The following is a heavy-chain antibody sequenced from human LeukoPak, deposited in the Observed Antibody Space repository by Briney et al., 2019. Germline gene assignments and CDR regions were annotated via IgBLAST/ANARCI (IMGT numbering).Heavy chain of an antibody. CDR2: IDLSGSTL. CDR3: ARGPPLFDP. CDR1: GFTVSSNY. V-gene: IGHV3-11*04. J-gene: IGHJ5*02. Sequence: PGGSLRLSCAASGFTVSSNYISWVRQAPGKGLEWVSYIDLSGSTLYYVDSVKGRFTISRDNAKNSLYLQMNSLRAEDTAVYYCARGPPLFDPWGQGTLVAVSS.